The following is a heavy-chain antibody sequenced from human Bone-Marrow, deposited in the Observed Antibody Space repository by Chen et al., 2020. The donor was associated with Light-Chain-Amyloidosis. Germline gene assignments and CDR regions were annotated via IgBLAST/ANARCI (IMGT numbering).Heavy chain of an antibody. CDR1: GFTFSRYW. CDR3: ASYNGGAALNI. D-gene: IGHD3-16*01. J-gene: IGHJ3*02. V-gene: IGHV3-7*01. CDR2: IKEEGREK. Sequence: EVQLVESGGGLVQAGGSLRLSCAASGFTFSRYWMSWVRQAPGKGLEWVTNIKEEGREKDYGDAGKGRFTISRDKAKNSVYLQRNSLKDEDTALYYCASYNGGAALNIWGQGTMVTVSS.